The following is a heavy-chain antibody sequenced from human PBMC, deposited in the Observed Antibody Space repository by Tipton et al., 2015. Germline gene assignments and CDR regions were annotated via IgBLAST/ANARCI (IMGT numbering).Heavy chain of an antibody. J-gene: IGHJ5*02. CDR3: ARGQSTHFFDP. CDR2: IIGSGGGT. CDR1: GFTFSSYA. V-gene: IGHV3-23*01. D-gene: IGHD4-11*01. Sequence: SLRLSCAASGFTFSSYAMTWVRQAPGKGLEWVSTIIGSGGGTYYPDSVKGRFAISRDNSKNTVYLQMNSLRAEDTAVYYCARGQSTHFFDPWGQGTLVTVSS.